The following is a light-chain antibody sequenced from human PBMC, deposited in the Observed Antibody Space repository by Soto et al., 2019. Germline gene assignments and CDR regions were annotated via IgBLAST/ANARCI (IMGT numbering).Light chain of an antibody. V-gene: IGKV1-39*01. CDR1: QGISTY. CDR3: QQSYSTTWT. Sequence: DIQMTQSPSSLSASVGDRVTITCRASQGISTYLNWYQQKPGKAPKLLIYAASSLQSGVPSRFSGSESETDFTLTISSLQPEDFANYSCQQSYSTTWTLGQGTKVDI. J-gene: IGKJ1*01. CDR2: AAS.